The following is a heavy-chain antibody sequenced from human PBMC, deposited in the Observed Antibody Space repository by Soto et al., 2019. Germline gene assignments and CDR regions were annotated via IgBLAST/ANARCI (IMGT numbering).Heavy chain of an antibody. J-gene: IGHJ4*02. Sequence: GGSLRLSCAASEFTFSTYAMTWVRQAPGRGLQWVATISDSGDITYYADSVKGRFTISRDNSRNTLYLQMNNLRAEDTALYYCAKPWVXSIKDRPPRFDYWGRGTLVTVSS. CDR1: EFTFSTYA. V-gene: IGHV3-23*01. CDR3: AKPWVXSIKDRPPRFDY. D-gene: IGHD6-6*01. CDR2: ISDSGDIT.